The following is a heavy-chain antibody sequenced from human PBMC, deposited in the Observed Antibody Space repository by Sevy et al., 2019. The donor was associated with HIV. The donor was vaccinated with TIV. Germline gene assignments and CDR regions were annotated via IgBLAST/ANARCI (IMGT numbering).Heavy chain of an antibody. V-gene: IGHV4-59*01. D-gene: IGHD2-8*02. J-gene: IGHJ6*02. CDR3: ARSSPGYCTGGVCRPTDYYYGMDV. CDR1: GGSISSYY. Sequence: SETLSLTCTVSGGSISSYYWSWIRQPTGKGLEWIGYIYYSGSTNYNPSLKSRVTISVDTSKNQFSLKLSSVTAADTAVYYCARSSPGYCTGGVCRPTDYYYGMDVWGQGTTVTVSS. CDR2: IYYSGST.